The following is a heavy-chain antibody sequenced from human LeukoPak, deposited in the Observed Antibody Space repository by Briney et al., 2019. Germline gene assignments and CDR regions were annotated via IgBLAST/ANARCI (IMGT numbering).Heavy chain of an antibody. J-gene: IGHJ5*02. D-gene: IGHD3-22*01. V-gene: IGHV1-18*01. CDR3: ARLEYDSSGYYYAWFDP. Sequence: ASVKVSCKASGYTFTSYGISWVRQAPGQGLEWMGWISAYNGNTNYAQKLQGRVTMTTDTSTSTAHMELRSLRSDDTAVYYCARLEYDSSGYYYAWFDPWGQGTLVTVSS. CDR1: GYTFTSYG. CDR2: ISAYNGNT.